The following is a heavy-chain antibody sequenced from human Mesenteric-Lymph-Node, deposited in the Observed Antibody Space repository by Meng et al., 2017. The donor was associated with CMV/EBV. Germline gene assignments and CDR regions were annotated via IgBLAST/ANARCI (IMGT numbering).Heavy chain of an antibody. Sequence: GESLKISCDASGFEFRNYWMSWVRQAPGKGLEWVAYINQDGSEKYYVDSVKGRFTISRDNAKNSLYLQMNSLRAEDAAVYYCASELLGYCSSSGCYGFDYWGPGTLVTVSS. CDR3: ASELLGYCSSSGCYGFDY. D-gene: IGHD2-2*01. J-gene: IGHJ4*02. CDR2: INQDGSEK. CDR1: GFEFRNYW. V-gene: IGHV3-7*01.